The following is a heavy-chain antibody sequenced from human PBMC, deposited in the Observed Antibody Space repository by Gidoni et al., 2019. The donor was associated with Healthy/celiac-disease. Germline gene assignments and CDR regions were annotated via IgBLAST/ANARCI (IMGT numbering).Heavy chain of an antibody. D-gene: IGHD6-13*01. V-gene: IGHV4-34*01. J-gene: IGHJ5*02. Sequence: QVQRQQWGAGLLKPSESLSLTCAVYGGSFSGYYWSWLRQPPGKGLEWIGDINHSGSTNYNPSLNSRVTISVATSKTQFSLQLSSVTAAATAVYYCARVRYSSSRGFDPWGQGTLVTVSS. CDR3: ARVRYSSSRGFDP. CDR1: GGSFSGYY. CDR2: INHSGST.